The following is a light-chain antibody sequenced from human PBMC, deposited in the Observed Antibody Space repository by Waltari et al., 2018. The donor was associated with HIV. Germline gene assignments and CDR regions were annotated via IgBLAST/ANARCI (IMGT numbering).Light chain of an antibody. Sequence: QSALTQPASVSGYPGQSITISCTGTSSDVGGYNYVSWYQQHPGKAPKLMIYDVSNRPSGVSNRFSGSKSGNTASLTISGLQAEDEADYYCSSYTSSSTRVFGPGTKVTVL. J-gene: IGLJ1*01. V-gene: IGLV2-14*01. CDR2: DVS. CDR3: SSYTSSSTRV. CDR1: SSDVGGYNY.